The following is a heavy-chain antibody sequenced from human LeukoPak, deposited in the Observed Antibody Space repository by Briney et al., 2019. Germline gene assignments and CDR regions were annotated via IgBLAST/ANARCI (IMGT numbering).Heavy chain of an antibody. J-gene: IGHJ4*02. Sequence: GGSLRLSCAASGFTFSNDWMHWVRHAPGKGLVCVSRIKSDGSSTSYADSVKGRFTISRDDAKNTLYLQMNSLRAEDTAVYYCARAYNSHFDYWGQGALVTVSS. CDR1: GFTFSNDW. CDR2: IKSDGSST. CDR3: ARAYNSHFDY. V-gene: IGHV3-74*01. D-gene: IGHD1-1*01.